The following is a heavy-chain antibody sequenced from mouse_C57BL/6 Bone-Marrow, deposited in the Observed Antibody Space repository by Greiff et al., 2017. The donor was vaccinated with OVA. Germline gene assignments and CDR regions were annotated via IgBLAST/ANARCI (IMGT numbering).Heavy chain of an antibody. CDR1: GYAFSSSW. V-gene: IGHV1-82*01. J-gene: IGHJ3*01. CDR2: IYPGDGDT. Sequence: QVRLQQSGPELVKPGASVKISCKASGYAFSSSWMNWVKQRPGKGLEWIGRIYPGDGDTNYNGKFKGKATLTADKSSSTAYMQLSSLTSEDSAVYFCASWVFAYWGQGTLVTVSA. D-gene: IGHD4-1*01. CDR3: ASWVFAY.